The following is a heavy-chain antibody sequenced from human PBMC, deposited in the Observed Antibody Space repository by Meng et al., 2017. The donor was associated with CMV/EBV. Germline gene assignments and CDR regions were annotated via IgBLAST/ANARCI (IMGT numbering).Heavy chain of an antibody. D-gene: IGHD6-13*01. CDR3: ARSPTNQEDSSSWYSLIQDWFDP. V-gene: IGHV1-2*02. Sequence: ASVKVSCKASGYTFTGYYMHWVRQAPGQGLEWMGWINPNSGGTNYAQKFQGRVTMTRDTSISTAYMELSRLRSDDTAVYYCARSPTNQEDSSSWYSLIQDWFDPWGQG. CDR1: GYTFTGYY. CDR2: INPNSGGT. J-gene: IGHJ5*02.